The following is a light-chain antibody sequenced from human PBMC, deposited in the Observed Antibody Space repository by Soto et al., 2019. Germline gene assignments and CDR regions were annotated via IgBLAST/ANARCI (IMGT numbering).Light chain of an antibody. V-gene: IGKV1-5*03. CDR2: KAS. Sequence: DIQMTQSPSSLSASVGDRVTFTCRASQSISNWLAWYQQKPGKAPKLLIYKASTLESGVPSRFSGSGSGTEFTLTISSLQADDFAIYYCQQYNAYRLAFGGGTKVEIK. CDR3: QQYNAYRLA. J-gene: IGKJ4*01. CDR1: QSISNW.